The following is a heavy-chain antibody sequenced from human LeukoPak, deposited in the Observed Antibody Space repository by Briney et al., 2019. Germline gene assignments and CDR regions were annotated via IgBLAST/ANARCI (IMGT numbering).Heavy chain of an antibody. CDR1: GGSFSGYY. CDR2: INHSGST. J-gene: IGHJ4*02. CDR3: AREFSTGGPYGSGSQMVDY. D-gene: IGHD3-10*01. V-gene: IGHV4-34*01. Sequence: SETLSLTCAVYGGSFSGYYWSWIRQPPGKGLEWIGEINHSGSTNYNPSLKSRVTISVDTSKNQFSLKLSSVTAADTAVYYCAREFSTGGPYGSGSQMVDYWRQGTLVTVSS.